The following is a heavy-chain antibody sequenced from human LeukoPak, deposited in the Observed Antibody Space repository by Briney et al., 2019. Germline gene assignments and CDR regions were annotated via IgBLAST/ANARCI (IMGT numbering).Heavy chain of an antibody. Sequence: PGGSLRLSCAASGFTLSIYGMSWVRQAPGKGLEWVSAISGSGGSTYYADSVKGRFTISRDNSKNTLYLQMNSLRAEDTAVYYCARCDAYRGGYEPFDYWGQGTLVTVSS. J-gene: IGHJ4*02. V-gene: IGHV3-23*01. CDR2: ISGSGGST. CDR3: ARCDAYRGGYEPFDY. D-gene: IGHD5-12*01. CDR1: GFTLSIYG.